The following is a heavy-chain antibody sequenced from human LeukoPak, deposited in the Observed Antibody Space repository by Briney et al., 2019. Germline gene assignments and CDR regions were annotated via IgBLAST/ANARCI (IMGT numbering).Heavy chain of an antibody. J-gene: IGHJ4*02. CDR2: IRHDGSNK. V-gene: IGHV3-30*02. D-gene: IGHD6-19*01. Sequence: PGGSLRLSCAASGFTFSSYGMHWVRQAPGKGLEWVAFIRHDGSNKYYADSVKGRFTISRDNSKSTLYLQMDSLRAEDTAVYYCAKAQSGSSGWYFDYWGQGTLVTVSS. CDR1: GFTFSSYG. CDR3: AKAQSGSSGWYFDY.